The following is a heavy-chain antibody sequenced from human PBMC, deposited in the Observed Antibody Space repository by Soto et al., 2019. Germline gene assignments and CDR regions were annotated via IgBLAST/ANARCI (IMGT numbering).Heavy chain of an antibody. CDR2: ITAYNDDT. D-gene: IGHD3-16*01. J-gene: IGHJ4*02. V-gene: IGHV1-18*01. Sequence: GASVKVSCKVSGYTFSSYVFTWVRQAPGQGLEWMGWITAYNDDTNYAQKFQGRVTMTTDTSTSTAYMELRSLRSDDTAVYYCARVLGEPRETWFVGFDYWGQGSQVTGSS. CDR3: ARVLGEPRETWFVGFDY. CDR1: GYTFSSYV.